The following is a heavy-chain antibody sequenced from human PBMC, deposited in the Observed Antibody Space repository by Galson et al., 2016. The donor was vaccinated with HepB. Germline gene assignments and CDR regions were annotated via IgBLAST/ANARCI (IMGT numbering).Heavy chain of an antibody. D-gene: IGHD5-24*01. CDR2: INPIDGST. J-gene: IGHJ4*02. CDR3: ARGDISTSNVDVH. CDR1: GYTFTSHF. Sequence: SVKVSCKASGYTFTSHFIHWMRQAPGQGLEWMGIINPIDGSTTYAQKFQGRVTMTRDTSTSTVHMELSSLRSEDTAMFYCARGDISTSNVDVHWGQGTLVTVSS. V-gene: IGHV1-46*01.